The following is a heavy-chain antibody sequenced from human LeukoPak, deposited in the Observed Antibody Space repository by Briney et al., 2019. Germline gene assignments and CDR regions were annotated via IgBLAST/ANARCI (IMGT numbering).Heavy chain of an antibody. Sequence: ASVKVSCKASGYTFTSYGIRWVRQAPGQGLEWMGWISAYNGNTNYAQKLQGRVTMTTDTSTSTAYMELRSLRSDDTAVYYCARTAAQVYCSGGSCPPDWFDPWGQGTLVTVSS. D-gene: IGHD2-15*01. CDR2: ISAYNGNT. CDR3: ARTAAQVYCSGGSCPPDWFDP. CDR1: GYTFTSYG. J-gene: IGHJ5*02. V-gene: IGHV1-18*01.